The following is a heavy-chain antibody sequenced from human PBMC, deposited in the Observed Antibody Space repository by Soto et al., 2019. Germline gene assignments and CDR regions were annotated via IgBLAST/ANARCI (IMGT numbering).Heavy chain of an antibody. CDR2: IGASGDIT. D-gene: IGHD2-21*02. CDR1: GFSFTNFA. V-gene: IGHV3-23*01. J-gene: IGHJ4*02. Sequence: GSLRLSCAASGFSFTNFAMSWVRQAPGKGLEWVAGIGASGDITWYADSVKGRLSISRDNSKNTLYLQLNSLRFEDTAVYYCAKDDFTDRGDDYFDYWGPGTLVTVSS. CDR3: AKDDFTDRGDDYFDY.